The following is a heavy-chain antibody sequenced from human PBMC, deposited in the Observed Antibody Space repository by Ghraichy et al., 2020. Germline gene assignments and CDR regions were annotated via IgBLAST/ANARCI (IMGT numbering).Heavy chain of an antibody. D-gene: IGHD3-3*01. CDR1: GFTFSSYA. J-gene: IGHJ6*03. V-gene: IGHV3-23*01. CDR2: ISGSGGST. CDR3: AKGSMAGYDFWSGYSPGDYYYYYYMDV. Sequence: LSLTCAASGFTFSSYAMSWVRQAPGKGLEWVSAISGSGGSTYYADSVKGRFTISRDNSKNTLYLQMNSLRAEDTAVYYCAKGSMAGYDFWSGYSPGDYYYYYYMDVWGKGTTVTVSS.